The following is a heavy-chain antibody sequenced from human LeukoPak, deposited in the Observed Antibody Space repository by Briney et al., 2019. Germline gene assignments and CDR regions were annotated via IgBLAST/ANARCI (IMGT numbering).Heavy chain of an antibody. CDR1: GFTFSSYA. CDR3: AKGDSWSGYLYYFDY. D-gene: IGHD3-3*01. CDR2: ISGSGGST. J-gene: IGHJ4*02. Sequence: GGSLRLSCAASGFTFSSYAMSWVRQAPGKGLEWVSAISGSGGSTYYADSVKGRFTISRDNSKNTLYLQMNSLRAEDTAVYYCAKGDSWSGYLYYFDYWGQGTLVTVSS. V-gene: IGHV3-23*01.